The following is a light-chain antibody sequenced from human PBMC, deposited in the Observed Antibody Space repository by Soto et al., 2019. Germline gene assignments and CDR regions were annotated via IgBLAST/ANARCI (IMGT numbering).Light chain of an antibody. J-gene: IGLJ3*02. CDR2: LNSDGSH. CDR1: SGHSSYA. V-gene: IGLV4-69*01. Sequence: QLVLTQSPSASASLGASVKLTCTLSSGHSSYAIACHQQQPEKGPRYLMKLNSDGSHSKGDGIPDRFSGSSSGAERYLTIASLQYEDDADYYCQTWGTGIPWVFGGGTKLTVL. CDR3: QTWGTGIPWV.